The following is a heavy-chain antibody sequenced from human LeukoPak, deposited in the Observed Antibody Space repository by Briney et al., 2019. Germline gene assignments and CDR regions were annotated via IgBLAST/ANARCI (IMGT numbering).Heavy chain of an antibody. V-gene: IGHV3-21*01. D-gene: IGHD6-19*01. CDR2: VSSSSSYI. J-gene: IGHJ5*02. CDR3: ARDYSSGHVNWFDP. Sequence: PGGSLRLSCAASGFTFSSYSMNWVRQAPGKGLEWVSSVSSSSSYIYYADSVKGRFTISRDNAKNSLYLQMNSLRAEDTAVYYCARDYSSGHVNWFDPWGQGTLVTVSS. CDR1: GFTFSSYS.